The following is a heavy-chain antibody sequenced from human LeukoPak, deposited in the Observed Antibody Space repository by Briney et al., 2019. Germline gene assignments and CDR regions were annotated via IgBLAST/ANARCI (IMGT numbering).Heavy chain of an antibody. CDR3: ARAPKGFVPAAYRNAYYFGY. CDR1: GFTFSSYS. V-gene: IGHV3-21*01. CDR2: ISSSSSYI. D-gene: IGHD2-2*01. J-gene: IGHJ4*02. Sequence: NPGGSLRLSCAASGFTFSSYSMNWVRQAPGKGLEWVSSISSSSSYIYYADSVKGRFTISRDNAKNSLYLQMNSLRAEDTAVYYCARAPKGFVPAAYRNAYYFGYWGQGTLVTVSS.